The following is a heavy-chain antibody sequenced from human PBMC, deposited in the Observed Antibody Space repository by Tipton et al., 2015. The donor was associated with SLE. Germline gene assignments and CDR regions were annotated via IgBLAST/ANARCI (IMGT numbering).Heavy chain of an antibody. CDR1: GGSISSNNW. CDR2: INHSGST. Sequence: GLVKPSGTLSLTCAVSGGSISSNNWWTWVRQPPGKGLEWIGEINHSGSTNYNPSLKSRVTISVDTSKNQFSLKLSSVTAADTAVYYCARVPGLERSYFYYYYMDVWGKGTTVTVSS. J-gene: IGHJ6*03. CDR3: ARVPGLERSYFYYYYMDV. V-gene: IGHV4-4*02. D-gene: IGHD1-1*01.